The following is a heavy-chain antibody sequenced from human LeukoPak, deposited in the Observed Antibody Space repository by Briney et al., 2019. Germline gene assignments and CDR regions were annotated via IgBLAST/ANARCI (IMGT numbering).Heavy chain of an antibody. CDR1: GGTFSSYA. J-gene: IGHJ6*03. CDR2: IIPIFGTA. CDR3: ARAPWLGYSYGLYYMDV. D-gene: IGHD5-18*01. V-gene: IGHV1-69*06. Sequence: ASVKVSCKASGGTFSSYAISWVRQAPGQGLEWMGGIIPIFGTANYAQKFQGRVTITADKSTSTAYMELSSLRSEDTAVYYCARAPWLGYSYGLYYMDVWGKGTTVTVSS.